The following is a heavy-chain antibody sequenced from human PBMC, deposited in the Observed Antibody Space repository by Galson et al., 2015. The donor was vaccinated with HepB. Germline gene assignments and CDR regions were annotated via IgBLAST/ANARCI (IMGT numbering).Heavy chain of an antibody. V-gene: IGHV3-23*01. D-gene: IGHD6-19*01. CDR1: GITFSMYA. Sequence: SLRLSCAAPGITFSMYAMSWVRQAPGKGLEWISAITPSGDNTYSADSMKGRFTISRDNSRNTLFLQMNSLRADDTAIYFCAKVFPEKTDGWYRQALYYFDSWGQGTRVTVSS. CDR3: AKVFPEKTDGWYRQALYYFDS. J-gene: IGHJ4*02. CDR2: ITPSGDNT.